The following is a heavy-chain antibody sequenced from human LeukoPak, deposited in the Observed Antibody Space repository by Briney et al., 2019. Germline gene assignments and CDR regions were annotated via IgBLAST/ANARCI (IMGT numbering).Heavy chain of an antibody. CDR3: ARYGGGGGYFDY. CDR1: GGSISSYY. Sequence: SETLSLTCTVSGGSISSYYWSWIRQPPGKGLEWIGYIYYSGSTNYNPSLKSRVTISVDTSKNQFSLKLSSVTAADTAVYYCARYGGGGGYFDYWGQGTLVTASS. CDR2: IYYSGST. J-gene: IGHJ4*02. D-gene: IGHD2-21*01. V-gene: IGHV4-59*01.